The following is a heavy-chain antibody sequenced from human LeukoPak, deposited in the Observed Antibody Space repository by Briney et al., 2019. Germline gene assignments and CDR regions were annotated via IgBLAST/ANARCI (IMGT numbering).Heavy chain of an antibody. V-gene: IGHV3-53*01. CDR1: GSSVRGNY. CDR3: AREGAYGSGSYGH. Sequence: GGSLRLSCAVSGSSVRGNYMSWVRQAPGKGLQRVSIIYSGESTHYADSVKGRFTISRDHSKNTLYLQMNRLRAEDTAVYYCAREGAYGSGSYGHWGQGTLVTVAS. CDR2: IYSGEST. J-gene: IGHJ4*02. D-gene: IGHD3-10*01.